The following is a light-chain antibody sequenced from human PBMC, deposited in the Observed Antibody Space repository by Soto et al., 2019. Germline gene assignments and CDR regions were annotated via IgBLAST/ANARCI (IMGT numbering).Light chain of an antibody. CDR1: QSVSSSH. CDR3: QQYSSSPRT. CDR2: RTS. Sequence: EIVLTQSPGTLSLSPWERATLSCRASQSVSSSHLAWYQQKPGQAPRLRIFRTSSRATGIPVRFRGSGSGTDFTLTINSLEPEDFAVYYCQQYSSSPRTFGQGTTVEV. V-gene: IGKV3-20*01. J-gene: IGKJ1*01.